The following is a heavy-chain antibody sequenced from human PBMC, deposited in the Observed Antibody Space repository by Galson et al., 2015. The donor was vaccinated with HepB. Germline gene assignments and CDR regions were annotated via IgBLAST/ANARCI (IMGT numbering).Heavy chain of an antibody. CDR1: GYTFTSYY. Sequence: SVKVSCKASGYTFTSYYMHWVRQAPGQGLEWMGIINPSGGSTSYAQKFQGRVTMTRDTSTSTAYMELRSLRSDDTAVYFCARGARVLAVGATQNNWFDPWGRGTLVTVSS. J-gene: IGHJ5*02. CDR3: ARGARVLAVGATQNNWFDP. D-gene: IGHD2-15*01. V-gene: IGHV1-46*01. CDR2: INPSGGST.